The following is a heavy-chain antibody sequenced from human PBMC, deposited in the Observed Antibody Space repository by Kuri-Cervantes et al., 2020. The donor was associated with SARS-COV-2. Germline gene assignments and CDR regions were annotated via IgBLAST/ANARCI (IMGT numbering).Heavy chain of an antibody. J-gene: IGHJ4*02. V-gene: IGHV3-33*08. Sequence: GGSLRLSCAASGFTFSSYGMHWVRQAPGKELEWVAVIWYDGSNKYYADSVKGRFTISRDNSKNTLYLQMNSLRAEDTAVYYCARDTVRGVIRYYFDYWGQGTLVTVSS. CDR1: GFTFSSYG. D-gene: IGHD3-16*02. CDR3: ARDTVRGVIRYYFDY. CDR2: IWYDGSNK.